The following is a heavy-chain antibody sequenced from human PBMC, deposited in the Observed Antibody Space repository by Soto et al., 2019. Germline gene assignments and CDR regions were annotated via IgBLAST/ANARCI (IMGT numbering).Heavy chain of an antibody. V-gene: IGHV3-13*01. J-gene: IGHJ6*02. D-gene: IGHD5-18*01. CDR2: IGIGGET. Sequence: GSLRLSCVASGFTFSIYDMHWVRQATGKGLEWVSAIGIGGETYYSGSVKGRFTISRENAKNSLYLQMNSLRAEDTAIYYCVREWVDTYGRHPPLGLDVSGQGT. CDR1: GFTFSIYD. CDR3: VREWVDTYGRHPPLGLDV.